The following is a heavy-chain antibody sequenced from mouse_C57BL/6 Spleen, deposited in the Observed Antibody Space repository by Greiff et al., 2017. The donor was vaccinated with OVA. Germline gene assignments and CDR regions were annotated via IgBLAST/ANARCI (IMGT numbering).Heavy chain of an antibody. V-gene: IGHV1-15*01. CDR1: GYTFTDYE. D-gene: IGHD1-1*01. Sequence: VQLQQSGAELVRPGASVTLSCKASGYTFTDYEMHWVKQTPVHGLEWIGAIDPETGGTAYNQKFKGKAILTADKSSSTAYMELRSLTSEDSAVYYGTRRGYGSSPYYAKDYWGHGTSVTVSS. J-gene: IGHJ4*01. CDR3: TRRGYGSSPYYAKDY. CDR2: IDPETGGT.